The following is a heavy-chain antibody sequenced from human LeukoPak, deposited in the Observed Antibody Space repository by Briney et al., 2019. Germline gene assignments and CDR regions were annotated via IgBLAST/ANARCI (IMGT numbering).Heavy chain of an antibody. V-gene: IGHV5-51*01. J-gene: IGHJ4*02. D-gene: IGHD3-22*01. CDR2: IYPGDSDT. Sequence: GKSLKISCKTSGYIFTTYWIGWVRQMAGKGLEWMGIIYPGDSDTRYSPSFQGQVTISADKSINTAYLQWSSLKASDTAMYYCARTLYYDSSGYRPDYWGQGTQVTVSS. CDR1: GYIFTTYW. CDR3: ARTLYYDSSGYRPDY.